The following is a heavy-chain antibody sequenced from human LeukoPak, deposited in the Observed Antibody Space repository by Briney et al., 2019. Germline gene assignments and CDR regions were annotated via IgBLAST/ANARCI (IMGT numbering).Heavy chain of an antibody. CDR1: GFTCRSYS. Sequence: GGSLRLSCAASGFTCRSYSINWVRQAPGKGLEWVSYIRSSSSTIYYADSVKGRFTISRDNAKNSLYIQMNSLRAEDTAVYYCAREGVRGVYISYFDYWGQGTLVTVSS. V-gene: IGHV3-48*04. J-gene: IGHJ4*02. D-gene: IGHD3-10*01. CDR3: AREGVRGVYISYFDY. CDR2: IRSSSSTI.